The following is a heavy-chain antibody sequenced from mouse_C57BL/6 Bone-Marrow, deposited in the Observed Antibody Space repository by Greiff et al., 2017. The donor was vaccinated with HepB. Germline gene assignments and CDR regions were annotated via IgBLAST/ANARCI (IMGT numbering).Heavy chain of an antibody. CDR3: ARWDSYAY. J-gene: IGHJ3*01. V-gene: IGHV1-9*01. CDR2: ILPGSGST. D-gene: IGHD3-3*01. Sequence: VKLVESGAELMKPGASVKLSCKATGYTFTGYWIEWVKQRPGHGLEWIGEILPGSGSTNYNEKFKDKATFTAYTSSNTAYMQLSSLTTEDSAIYYCARWDSYAYWGQGTLVTVAA. CDR1: GYTFTGYW.